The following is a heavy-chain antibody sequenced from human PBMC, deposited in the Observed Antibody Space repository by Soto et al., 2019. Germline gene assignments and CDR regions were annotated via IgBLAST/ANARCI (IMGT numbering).Heavy chain of an antibody. CDR3: ARGQGPDAFDI. CDR2: INPNSGDT. J-gene: IGHJ3*02. V-gene: IGHV1-2*04. Sequence: ASVKVSCKASGYTFTGYYVHWVRQAPGQGLDWMGWINPNSGDTNCAQKFQGWVTMTRDTSISTAYMELSRLRSEDTAVYFCARGQGPDAFDIWGQGTMVTVSS. CDR1: GYTFTGYY.